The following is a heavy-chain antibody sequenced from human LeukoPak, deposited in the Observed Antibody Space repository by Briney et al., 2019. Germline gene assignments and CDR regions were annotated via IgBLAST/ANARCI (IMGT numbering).Heavy chain of an antibody. V-gene: IGHV3-21*01. Sequence: GGSLRLSCAASVFTFSSYEMNWVRQAPGKGLEWVSSISSSSSYIYYADSVKGRFTISRDNAKNSLYLQMNSLRAEDTAVYYCARDRGPRSGYYFDYWGQGTLVTVSS. D-gene: IGHD3-22*01. J-gene: IGHJ4*02. CDR2: ISSSSSYI. CDR3: ARDRGPRSGYYFDY. CDR1: VFTFSSYE.